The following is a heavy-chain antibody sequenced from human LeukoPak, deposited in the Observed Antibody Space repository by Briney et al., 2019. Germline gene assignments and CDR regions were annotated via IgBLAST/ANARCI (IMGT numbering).Heavy chain of an antibody. CDR3: ARSPGQSLRSAWFDP. CDR1: GGSISSGSYY. D-gene: IGHD4-17*01. Sequence: SQTLTLTCTVSGGSISSGSYYWSWIRQPAGKGLEWIGRIYTSGSTNYNPSLKSRVTISVDTSKNQFSLKLSSVTAADTAVYYCARSPGQSLRSAWFDPWGQGTLVTVSS. J-gene: IGHJ5*02. V-gene: IGHV4-61*02. CDR2: IYTSGST.